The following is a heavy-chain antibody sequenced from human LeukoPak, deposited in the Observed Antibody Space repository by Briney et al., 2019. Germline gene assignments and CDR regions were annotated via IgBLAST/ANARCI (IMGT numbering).Heavy chain of an antibody. Sequence: SQTLSLTCTVSGGSISSADYYWSSIRQPPGKGLEWIGYIYYSGSTYYNPSLKSRVTISVDTSKNQFSLKLSSVTAADTAVYYCARAAHRSQNLDYWGQGTLVTVSS. CDR2: IYYSGST. D-gene: IGHD6-6*01. J-gene: IGHJ4*02. V-gene: IGHV4-30-4*08. CDR3: ARAAHRSQNLDY. CDR1: GGSISSADYY.